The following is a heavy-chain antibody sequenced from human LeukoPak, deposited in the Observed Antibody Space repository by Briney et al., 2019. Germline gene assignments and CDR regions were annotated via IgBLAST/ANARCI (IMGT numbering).Heavy chain of an antibody. Sequence: PSETLSLTCTVSGASITSTSDYWGWFRQPPGKGLEWIGSIRYSGRTYYNPSLKSRLTMSVDTSKRRFSLKLSSVTAADTAVYFCARHYYDSSGYRREYYFDYWGQGTLVTVSS. CDR1: GASITSTSDY. CDR2: IRYSGRT. D-gene: IGHD3-22*01. V-gene: IGHV4-39*01. J-gene: IGHJ4*02. CDR3: ARHYYDSSGYRREYYFDY.